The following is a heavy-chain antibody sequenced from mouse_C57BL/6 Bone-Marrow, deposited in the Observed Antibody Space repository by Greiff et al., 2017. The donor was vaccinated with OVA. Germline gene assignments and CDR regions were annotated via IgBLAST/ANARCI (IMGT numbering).Heavy chain of an antibody. CDR2: IYIGNGYT. D-gene: IGHD1-1*01. CDR1: GYTFTSYG. CDR3: AREGGDYYGSSYAFCAY. J-gene: IGHJ3*01. V-gene: IGHV1-58*01. Sequence: DVQLQESGAELVRPGSSVKMSCKTSGYTFTSYGINWVKQRPGQGLEWIGYIYIGNGYTEYNEKFKGKATLTSDTSSSTAYMQLSSLTSEDSAIYFCAREGGDYYGSSYAFCAYWGQGTLVTVSA.